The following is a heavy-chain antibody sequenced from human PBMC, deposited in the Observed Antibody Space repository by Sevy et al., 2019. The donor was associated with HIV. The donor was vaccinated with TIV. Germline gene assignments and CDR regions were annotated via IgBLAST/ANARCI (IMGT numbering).Heavy chain of an antibody. CDR3: ARVGGCSSTSCFAYWFDP. CDR2: IKEDGSEN. V-gene: IGHV3-7*03. D-gene: IGHD2-2*01. CDR1: GFTFSNYW. Sequence: GGSLRLSCAASGFTFSNYWMSWLRQAPGKGLEWVANIKEDGSENYYVDSVKGRFTISRDNAKNSLYLQMNSLRAEDTAVYYCARVGGCSSTSCFAYWFDPWGQGTLVTVSS. J-gene: IGHJ5*02.